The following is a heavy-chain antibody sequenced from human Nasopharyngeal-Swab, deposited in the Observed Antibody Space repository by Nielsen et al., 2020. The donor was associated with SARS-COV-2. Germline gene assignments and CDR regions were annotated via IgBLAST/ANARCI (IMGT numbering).Heavy chain of an antibody. J-gene: IGHJ5*02. Sequence: ASVKVSCKASGYTFTGYYMHWVRQAPGQGLVWMGRINPNSGGTNYAQKFQGRVTMARDTSISTAYMELSRLRSDDTAVYYCAREDSSSWYSLLNWFDPWGQGTLVTVSS. V-gene: IGHV1-2*06. D-gene: IGHD6-13*01. CDR3: AREDSSSWYSLLNWFDP. CDR1: GYTFTGYY. CDR2: INPNSGGT.